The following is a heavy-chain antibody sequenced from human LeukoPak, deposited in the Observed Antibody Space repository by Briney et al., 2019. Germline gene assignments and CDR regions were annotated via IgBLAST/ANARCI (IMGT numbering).Heavy chain of an antibody. CDR1: GFNFKNYG. CDR3: ARVTWKNSGFDY. D-gene: IGHD1/OR15-1a*01. CDR2: IWFDGSQK. Sequence: GGSLRLSCTASGFNFKNYGVHWVRQAPGKGLEWVAVIWFDGSQKFYVESVQGLFTISRDNSNSTVYLQMSSLRAEDTAVYYCARVTWKNSGFDYWGQGTLVIVSS. J-gene: IGHJ4*02. V-gene: IGHV3-33*01.